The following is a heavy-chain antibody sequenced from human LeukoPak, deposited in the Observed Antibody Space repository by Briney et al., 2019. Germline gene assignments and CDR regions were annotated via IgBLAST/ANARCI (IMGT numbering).Heavy chain of an antibody. Sequence: PGASLRLSCAASGFTFSNYAMSWVRQAPGKGLEWVSAISGSGGNYYYADSVKGRFTISRDNSKNTVFLQMNSLRAGDTAVYYCAKWGDYDVLTGYYVSDYWGQGTLVTVSS. V-gene: IGHV3-23*01. CDR3: AKWGDYDVLTGYYVSDY. D-gene: IGHD3-9*01. J-gene: IGHJ4*02. CDR1: GFTFSNYA. CDR2: ISGSGGNY.